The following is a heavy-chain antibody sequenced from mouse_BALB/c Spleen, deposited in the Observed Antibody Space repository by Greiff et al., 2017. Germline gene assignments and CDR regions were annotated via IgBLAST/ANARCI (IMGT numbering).Heavy chain of an antibody. D-gene: IGHD3-2*01. CDR3: ARGGQLGPSYYFDY. Sequence: QVQLQQSGPELVKPGASVRISCKASGYTFTSYYIHWVKQRPGQGLEWIGWIYPGNVNTKYNEKFKGKATLTADKSSSTAYMQLSSLTSEDSAVYFCARGGQLGPSYYFDYWGQGTTLTVSS. CDR1: GYTFTSYY. J-gene: IGHJ2*01. V-gene: IGHV1S56*01. CDR2: IYPGNVNT.